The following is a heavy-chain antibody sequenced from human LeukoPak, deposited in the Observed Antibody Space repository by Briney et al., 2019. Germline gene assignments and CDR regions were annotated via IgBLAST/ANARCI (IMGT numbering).Heavy chain of an antibody. Sequence: SETLSLTCTVSGGSIRSGDYYWAWIRQPAGKGLEWIGRIYTSGSTDYNPSLNSRVTISVDTSRNQFSLNLSSVTAADTAVYYCASGSGYVDYWGQGTLVTVSS. CDR1: GGSIRSGDYY. D-gene: IGHD6-13*01. J-gene: IGHJ4*02. V-gene: IGHV4-61*02. CDR3: ASGSGYVDY. CDR2: IYTSGST.